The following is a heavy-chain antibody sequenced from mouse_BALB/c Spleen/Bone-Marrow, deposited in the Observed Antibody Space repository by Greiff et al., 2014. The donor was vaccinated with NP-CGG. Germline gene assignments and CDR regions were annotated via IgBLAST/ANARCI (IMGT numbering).Heavy chain of an antibody. Sequence: EVNLVESGGGLVKPGGSLKLSCAASGFAFSGYDMSWVRQTPEKRLEWVAYISNGGSNTYYPDTVKGRFTISRDNAKNTLYLQMNSLKSEDTAMYYCARQRGYAYAMDYWGQGTSVTVSS. V-gene: IGHV5-12-1*01. J-gene: IGHJ4*01. CDR1: GFAFSGYD. CDR2: ISNGGSNT. D-gene: IGHD2-2*01. CDR3: ARQRGYAYAMDY.